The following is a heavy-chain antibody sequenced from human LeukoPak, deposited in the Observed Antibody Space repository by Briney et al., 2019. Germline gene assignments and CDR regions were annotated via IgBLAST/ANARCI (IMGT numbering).Heavy chain of an antibody. CDR2: IYTSGST. CDR1: GGSISSGSYY. V-gene: IGHV4-61*02. Sequence: SETLSLTCTVSGGSISSGSYYWSWIRQPAGKGLEWIGRIYTSGSTNYNPSLKSRVTISVDTSKNQFSLKLSSVTAADTAVYYCARGGDYRRYYYYYMDVWGKGTTVTVSS. J-gene: IGHJ6*03. D-gene: IGHD4-17*01. CDR3: ARGGDYRRYYYYYMDV.